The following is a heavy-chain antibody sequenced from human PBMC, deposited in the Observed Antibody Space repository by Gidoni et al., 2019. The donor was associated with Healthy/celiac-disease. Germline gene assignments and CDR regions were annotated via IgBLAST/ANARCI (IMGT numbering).Heavy chain of an antibody. CDR3: ARFLPAASDAFDI. D-gene: IGHD2-2*01. CDR2: ISSSSSYI. Sequence: EVQLVESGVGLVKPGGSLRLSCAASRFTLSSYSMTWVRPAPGKGLAWVASISSSSSYIYYADSVKGRFTISRDNAKNSLYLQMNSLRAEDTAVYYCARFLPAASDAFDIWGQGTMVTVSS. J-gene: IGHJ3*02. CDR1: RFTLSSYS. V-gene: IGHV3-21*01.